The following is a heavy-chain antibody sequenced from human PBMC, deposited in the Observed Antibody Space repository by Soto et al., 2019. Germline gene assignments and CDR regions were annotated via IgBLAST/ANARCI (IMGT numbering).Heavy chain of an antibody. J-gene: IGHJ4*02. CDR1: EGRICGWS. D-gene: IGHD6-13*01. Sequence: TRSLTRAVGEGRICGWSRSWKSHPPGKGLEWIGEINHSGSTNYNPSLKSRVTISVDTSKNQFSLKLSSVTAADTAVYYCARGGGNSSWSGGMSYLDYGGQGTLVSVSS. CDR2: INHSGST. CDR3: ARGGGNSSWSGGMSYLDY. V-gene: IGHV4-34*01.